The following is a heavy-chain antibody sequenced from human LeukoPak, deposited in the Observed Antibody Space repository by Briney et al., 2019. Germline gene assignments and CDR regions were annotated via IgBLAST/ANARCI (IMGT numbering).Heavy chain of an antibody. D-gene: IGHD5-18*01. CDR2: INPNSGGT. CDR3: ARGRDTAMVTAFFDY. J-gene: IGHJ4*02. V-gene: IGHV1-2*04. CDR1: GYTFTGYY. Sequence: GASVKVSCKASGYTFTGYYMHWVRQAPGQGLEWMGWINPNSGGTNYAQKFQGWVTMTRGTSISTAYMELSRLRSDDTAVYYCARGRDTAMVTAFFDYWGQGTLVTVSS.